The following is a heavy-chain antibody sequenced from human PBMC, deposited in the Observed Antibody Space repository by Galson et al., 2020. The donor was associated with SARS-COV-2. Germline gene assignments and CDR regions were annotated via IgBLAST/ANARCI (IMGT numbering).Heavy chain of an antibody. D-gene: IGHD6-13*01. CDR3: ARDFSHPAAAGPSNFDY. CDR2: ISAYNGNT. CDR1: GYTFTSYG. Sequence: ASVKVSCTASGYTFTSYGISWVRQAPGQGLEWMGWISAYNGNTNYAQKLQGRVTMTTDTSTSTAYMELRSLRSDDTAVYYCARDFSHPAAAGPSNFDYWGQGTLVTVSA. V-gene: IGHV1-18*01. J-gene: IGHJ4*02.